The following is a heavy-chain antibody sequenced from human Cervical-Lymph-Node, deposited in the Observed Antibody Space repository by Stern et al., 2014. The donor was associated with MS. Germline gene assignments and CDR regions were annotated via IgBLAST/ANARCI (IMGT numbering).Heavy chain of an antibody. CDR3: CVWMSGRPS. D-gene: IGHD6-6*01. Sequence: EVHLVESGGGLVQPGGSLRLSCAASGFIFSDHYIAWARQAPGMGLEWVGRSKHRTQSYTTEYAASVKGRFTISRDHSKKSLNLQMDSLKIEDTAMYYCCVWMSGRPSWGQGTLVTVSS. V-gene: IGHV3-72*01. CDR1: GFIFSDHY. CDR2: SKHRTQSYTT. J-gene: IGHJ4*02.